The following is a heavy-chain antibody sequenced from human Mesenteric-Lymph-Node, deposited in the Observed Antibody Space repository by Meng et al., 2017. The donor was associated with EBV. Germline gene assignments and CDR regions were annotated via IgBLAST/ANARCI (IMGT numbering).Heavy chain of an antibody. Sequence: QVQFQQWGAGLLKPSETLSLTCAVYGDSFSGYFWSWIRQPLGKGLEWIGEINHSGGTNYNPSLESRVTISVDASKNQFSLKLRSVTAADTAVYYCARGGGVLTPLDYWGQGGLVTVSS. CDR3: ARGGGVLTPLDY. J-gene: IGHJ4*02. CDR1: GDSFSGYF. D-gene: IGHD4-23*01. V-gene: IGHV4-34*02. CDR2: INHSGGT.